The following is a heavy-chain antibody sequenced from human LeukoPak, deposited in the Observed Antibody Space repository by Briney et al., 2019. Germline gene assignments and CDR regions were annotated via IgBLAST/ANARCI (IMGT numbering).Heavy chain of an antibody. CDR2: IYSGGST. D-gene: IGHD3-10*01. Sequence: GGSLRLSCAASGFTFSSYGMHWVRQAPGKGLEWVSVIYSGGSTYYADSVKGRFTISRDNSKNTLYLQMNSLRAEDTAVYYCARDSGYYYYGMDVWGQGTTVTVSS. CDR1: GFTFSSYG. J-gene: IGHJ6*02. CDR3: ARDSGYYYYGMDV. V-gene: IGHV3-53*01.